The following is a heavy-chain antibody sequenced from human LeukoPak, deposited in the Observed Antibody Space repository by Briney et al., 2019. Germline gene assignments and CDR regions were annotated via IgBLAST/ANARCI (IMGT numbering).Heavy chain of an antibody. D-gene: IGHD3-10*02. Sequence: PSETLSLTCSVSGDSTGGNFYWSWIRQHPGRALEWIGYTHSSGTTFYNPSLKSRSTILMDTSNDLFSLILTSATAADTAVYFCTRNVRGAAGPSEIWGQGTMVTVSS. CDR2: THSSGTT. CDR3: TRNVRGAAGPSEI. V-gene: IGHV4-31*03. CDR1: GDSTGGNFY. J-gene: IGHJ3*02.